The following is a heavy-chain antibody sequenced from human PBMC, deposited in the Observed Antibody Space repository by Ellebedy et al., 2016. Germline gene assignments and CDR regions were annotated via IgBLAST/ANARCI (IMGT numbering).Heavy chain of an antibody. CDR2: IDSSGSKI. CDR3: AKDRDDAGDFVFDS. V-gene: IGHV3-21*04. Sequence: GESLKISXAGSGSTFSGYTMNWVRQAPGKGLEWVSSIDSSGSKIYYADSLKGRFTISRDDPKSTPYLQMNNLRAEDTAVYYCAKDRDDAGDFVFDSWGQGTLVTVSS. D-gene: IGHD4-17*01. J-gene: IGHJ4*02. CDR1: GSTFSGYT.